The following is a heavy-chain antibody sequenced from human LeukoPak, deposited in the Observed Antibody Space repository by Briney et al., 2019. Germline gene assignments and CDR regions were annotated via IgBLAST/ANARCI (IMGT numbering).Heavy chain of an antibody. D-gene: IGHD6-19*01. V-gene: IGHV3-74*01. CDR2: INIDGSAS. CDR3: AKETSGQWPGRGSSH. J-gene: IGHJ4*02. CDR1: GFTFSSYW. Sequence: GGSLRLSCAASGFTFSSYWMHWVRQAPGKGLVWVSRINIDGSASNYADSVKGRFTISRDNSKNTLYLHMNSLRVDDTAVYFCAKETSGQWPGRGSSHWGPGALVTVSS.